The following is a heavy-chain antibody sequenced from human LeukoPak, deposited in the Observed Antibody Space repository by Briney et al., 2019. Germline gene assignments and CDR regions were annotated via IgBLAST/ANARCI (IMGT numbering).Heavy chain of an antibody. J-gene: IGHJ4*02. Sequence: SETLSLTCTVSGGSVSSGSYYWSWIRQPPGKGLEWLGYIYYSGSTNYNPSLKSRVTISVDTSKNQFSLKLSSLTAADTAVYYCARMVELRWFGELSDYYFDHWGQGTLVTVSS. CDR3: ARMVELRWFGELSDYYFDH. V-gene: IGHV4-61*01. CDR2: IYYSGST. CDR1: GGSVSSGSYY. D-gene: IGHD3-10*01.